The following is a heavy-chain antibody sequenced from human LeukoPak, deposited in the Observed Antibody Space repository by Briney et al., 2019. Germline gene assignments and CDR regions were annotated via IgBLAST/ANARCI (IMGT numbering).Heavy chain of an antibody. CDR1: ADSISGSSYY. CDR2: IYTSGST. J-gene: IGHJ4*02. V-gene: IGHV4-61*02. CDR3: ARTKDYYGSGSYYQPYPFDY. Sequence: PSDTLSLTCSVSADSISGSSYYWGWIRQPPGKGLEWIGRIYTSGSTNYNPSLKSRVTISVDTSKNQFSLKLSSVTAADTAVYYCARTKDYYGSGSYYQPYPFDYWGQGTLVTVSS. D-gene: IGHD3-10*01.